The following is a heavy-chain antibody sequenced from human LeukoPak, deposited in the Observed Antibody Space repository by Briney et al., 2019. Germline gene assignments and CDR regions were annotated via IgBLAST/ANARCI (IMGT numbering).Heavy chain of an antibody. Sequence: GASVKVSCKASGYTFTSYGISWVRQAPGQGLEWMGWISAYNGNTNYAQKLQGRVTMTTDTSTSTACMELRSLRSDDTAVYYCARDATHDYGDYFDYWGQGTLVTVSS. D-gene: IGHD4-17*01. CDR2: ISAYNGNT. J-gene: IGHJ4*02. CDR1: GYTFTSYG. CDR3: ARDATHDYGDYFDY. V-gene: IGHV1-18*01.